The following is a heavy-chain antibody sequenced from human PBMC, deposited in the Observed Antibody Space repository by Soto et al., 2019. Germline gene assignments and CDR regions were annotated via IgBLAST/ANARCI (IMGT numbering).Heavy chain of an antibody. J-gene: IGHJ4*02. Sequence: EVHLLQSGGGLVQPGGSLRLSCAASGFSFSSFALSWVRQSPGKGLEWVAAVSGRGGDTYYANSVKGRFTISRDNSQNTLFLQMNSLRAEDSAIYYCANDPIYDLWSGFSAVYFDYWGQGTLVTVSS. CDR2: VSGRGGDT. D-gene: IGHD3-3*01. CDR3: ANDPIYDLWSGFSAVYFDY. CDR1: GFSFSSFA. V-gene: IGHV3-23*01.